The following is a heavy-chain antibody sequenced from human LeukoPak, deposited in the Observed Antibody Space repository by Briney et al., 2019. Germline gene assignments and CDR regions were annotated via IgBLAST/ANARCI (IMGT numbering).Heavy chain of an antibody. CDR2: IVVGSGNT. J-gene: IGHJ3*02. CDR1: GFTFTSSA. V-gene: IGHV1-58*01. CDR3: AATYYYGSGSYYPPDAFDI. Sequence: SVTVSCKASGFTFTSSAVQWVRQARGQRLEWIGWIVVGSGNTNYAQKFQERVTITRDMSTSTAYMELSSLRSEDTAVYYCAATYYYGSGSYYPPDAFDIWGQGTMVTVSS. D-gene: IGHD3-10*01.